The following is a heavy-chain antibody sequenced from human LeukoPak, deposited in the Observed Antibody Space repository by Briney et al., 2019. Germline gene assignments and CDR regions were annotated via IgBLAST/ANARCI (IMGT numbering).Heavy chain of an antibody. V-gene: IGHV3-30*02. CDR3: AKEPSSSWYYFDY. CDR1: GFTFISYG. CDR2: IRYDGGNK. J-gene: IGHJ4*02. D-gene: IGHD6-13*01. Sequence: PGGSLRLSCGASGFTFISYGMHWVRQAPGKGLEWVAFIRYDGGNKYYADSVKGRFTISIDNSKNTLYLQMNSLRAEDTAVYYCAKEPSSSWYYFDYWGQGTLVTVSS.